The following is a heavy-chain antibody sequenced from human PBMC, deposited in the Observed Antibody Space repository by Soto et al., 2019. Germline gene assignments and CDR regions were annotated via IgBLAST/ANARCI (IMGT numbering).Heavy chain of an antibody. V-gene: IGHV1-24*01. D-gene: IGHD6-6*01. CDR2: FDPEDGET. CDR3: ARVVSGGLIAARPGDFDI. Sequence: GASVKVSCKVSGYTLTELSMHWVRQAPGKGLEWMGGFDPEDGETIYAQKFQGRVTMTEDTSTDTAYMERSRLRSEDTAVYYCARVVSGGLIAARPGDFDIWGKGTRVTVSS. J-gene: IGHJ3*02. CDR1: GYTLTELS.